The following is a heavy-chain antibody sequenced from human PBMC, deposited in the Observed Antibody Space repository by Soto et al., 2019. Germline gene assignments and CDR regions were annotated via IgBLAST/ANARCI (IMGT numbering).Heavy chain of an antibody. CDR2: IWYDGSNK. J-gene: IGHJ6*02. CDR3: ARDGSTVYYYGMDV. CDR1: GFTFSSYG. D-gene: IGHD4-4*01. Sequence: QVQLVESGGGVVRPGRSLRLSCAASGFTFSSYGMHWVRQAPGKGLEWVAVIWYDGSNKYYADSVKGRFTISRDNSKNTLYLQMNSLRAEDTAVYYCARDGSTVYYYGMDVWGQGTTVTVSS. V-gene: IGHV3-33*01.